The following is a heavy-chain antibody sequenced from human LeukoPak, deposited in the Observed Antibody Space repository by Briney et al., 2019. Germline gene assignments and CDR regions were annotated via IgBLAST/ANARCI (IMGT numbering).Heavy chain of an antibody. Sequence: GASVKVSCKVSGYTLTELSMHWVRQAPGKGLEWMGGFDPEDGETIYAQKFQGRVTMTEDTSTDTAYMELSSLRSEDTAVYYCARDEARYSSGYYPNWFDPWGQGTLVTVSS. V-gene: IGHV1-24*01. D-gene: IGHD3-22*01. CDR3: ARDEARYSSGYYPNWFDP. CDR2: FDPEDGET. J-gene: IGHJ5*02. CDR1: GYTLTELS.